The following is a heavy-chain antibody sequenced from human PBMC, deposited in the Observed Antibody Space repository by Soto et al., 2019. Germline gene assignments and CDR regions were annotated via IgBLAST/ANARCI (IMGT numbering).Heavy chain of an antibody. J-gene: IGHJ4*02. Sequence: QVQLVESGGGVVQPGRSLRLSCAASGFTFSSYGMHWVRQAPGKGLEWVAVISYDGSNKYYADSVKGRFTISRDNSKNTLYLQMNSLRAEDTAVYYCAKDLVPRGPLAYSSSSGTFDYWGQGTLVTVSS. V-gene: IGHV3-30*18. D-gene: IGHD6-6*01. CDR3: AKDLVPRGPLAYSSSSGTFDY. CDR1: GFTFSSYG. CDR2: ISYDGSNK.